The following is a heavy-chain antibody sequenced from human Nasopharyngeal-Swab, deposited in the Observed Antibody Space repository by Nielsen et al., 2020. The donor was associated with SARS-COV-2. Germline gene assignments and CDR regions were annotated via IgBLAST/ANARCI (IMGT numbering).Heavy chain of an antibody. CDR1: GGSISSGSYY. Sequence: SETLSLTCTVSGGSISSGSYYWGWIRQPPGKGLEWIGSIYYSGSTYYNPSLKSRVTISVDTSKNQFSLKLSSVTAADTAVYYCTAAESGYYYYYGMDVWGQGTTVTVSS. D-gene: IGHD6-13*01. CDR2: IYYSGST. CDR3: TAAESGYYYYYGMDV. V-gene: IGHV4-39*07. J-gene: IGHJ6*02.